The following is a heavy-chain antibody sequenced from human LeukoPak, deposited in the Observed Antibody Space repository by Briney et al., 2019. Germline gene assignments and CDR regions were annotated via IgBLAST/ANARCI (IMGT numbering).Heavy chain of an antibody. Sequence: ASVKVSCKASGGTFSSYAINWVRQATGQGLEWMGWMNPNSGNTGYAQKFQGRVTMTRNTSISTAYMELSSLRSEDTAVYYCALSTTGFDYWGQGTLVTVSS. CDR3: ALSTTGFDY. CDR1: GGTFSSYA. V-gene: IGHV1-8*02. J-gene: IGHJ4*02. CDR2: MNPNSGNT. D-gene: IGHD1-14*01.